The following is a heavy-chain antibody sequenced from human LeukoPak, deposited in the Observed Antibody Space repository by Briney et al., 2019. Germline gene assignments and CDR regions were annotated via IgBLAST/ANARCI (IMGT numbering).Heavy chain of an antibody. CDR3: ARDPVGIAAPQHFDY. J-gene: IGHJ4*02. Sequence: GGSLRLSCAASGFTFSSYSMNWVRQAPGKGLEWVSSISSSSSYIYYADSVKGRFTISRDNAKNSLYLQMNSLRAEDTAVYYCARDPVGIAAPQHFDYWGQGTLVAVSS. V-gene: IGHV3-21*01. CDR1: GFTFSSYS. CDR2: ISSSSSYI. D-gene: IGHD6-6*01.